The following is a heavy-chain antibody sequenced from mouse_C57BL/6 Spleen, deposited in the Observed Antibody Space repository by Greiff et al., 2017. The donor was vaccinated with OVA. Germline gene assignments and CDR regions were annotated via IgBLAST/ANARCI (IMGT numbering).Heavy chain of an antibody. Sequence: LVESGAELVRPGASVTLSCKASGYTFTDYEMHWVKQTPVHGLEWIGAIDPETGGTAYNQKFKGKAILTADKSSSTAYMELRSLTSEDSAVSYCFPHSAWFAYWGQGTLVTVSA. CDR2: IDPETGGT. J-gene: IGHJ3*01. CDR3: FPHSAWFAY. V-gene: IGHV1-15*01. CDR1: GYTFTDYE.